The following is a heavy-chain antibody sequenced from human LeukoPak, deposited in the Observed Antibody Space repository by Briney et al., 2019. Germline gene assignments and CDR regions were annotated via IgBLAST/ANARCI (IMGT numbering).Heavy chain of an antibody. CDR1: GYTFTSYY. Sequence: ASVKVSCKASGYTFTSYYMHWVRQAPGQGLEWMGIINPSGGSTSYAQKFQGRVTMTRDTSISTAYMELSRLRSDDTAVYYCARKTTGGVDPWGQGTLVSVSS. J-gene: IGHJ5*02. V-gene: IGHV1-46*01. D-gene: IGHD7-27*01. CDR3: ARKTTGGVDP. CDR2: INPSGGST.